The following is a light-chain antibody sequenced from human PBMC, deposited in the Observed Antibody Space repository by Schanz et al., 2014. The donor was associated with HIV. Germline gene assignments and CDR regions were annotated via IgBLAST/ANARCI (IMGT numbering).Light chain of an antibody. V-gene: IGLV2-14*03. CDR1: SSDVGGYNY. CDR2: DVT. Sequence: QSALTQPASVSGSPGQSITISCTGTSSDVGGYNYVSWYQQHPGKAPQLMIYDVTYRPSGVSNRFSGSKSGNTASLTVSGLQAEDEADYFCCSFAGTIWVFGGGTKLTVL. J-gene: IGLJ3*02. CDR3: CSFAGTIWV.